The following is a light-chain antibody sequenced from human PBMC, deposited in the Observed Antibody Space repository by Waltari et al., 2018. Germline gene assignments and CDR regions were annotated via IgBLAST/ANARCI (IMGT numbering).Light chain of an antibody. J-gene: IGLJ3*02. CDR1: RSNIGSNY. V-gene: IGLV1-47*01. CDR3: ASWDFSLTVWV. Sequence: QSVLTQPPSASGTPGPKVTISCSGGRSNIGSNYVNWYQHFPGSAPKLLFYRDNQRHSGVPARFSVSKSGTSASLAITDLRPEDEADYYCASWDFSLTVWVFGGGSRLTVL. CDR2: RDN.